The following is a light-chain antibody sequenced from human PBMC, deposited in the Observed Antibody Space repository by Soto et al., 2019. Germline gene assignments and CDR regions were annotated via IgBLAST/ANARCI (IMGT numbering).Light chain of an antibody. CDR3: TSYAGSNNFVV. CDR1: SSDVGGHNY. CDR2: EVS. V-gene: IGLV2-8*01. Sequence: QSALTQPPSASGSPGQPVTISCTGTSSDVGGHNYVSWYQQHPGKAPKLMIYEVSKRPSGVPDRFSGSKSGNTASLTVSGLQAEDEADYYCTSYAGSNNFVVFGGGTKLTV. J-gene: IGLJ2*01.